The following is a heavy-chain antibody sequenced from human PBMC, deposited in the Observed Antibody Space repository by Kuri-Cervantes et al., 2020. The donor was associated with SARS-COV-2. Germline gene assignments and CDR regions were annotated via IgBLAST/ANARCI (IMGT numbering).Heavy chain of an antibody. D-gene: IGHD3-10*01. Sequence: GESLKISCAASGFTFSSYAMHWVRQAPGKGLEWVAVISYDGSNKYYADSVKGRFTISRDNSKNTLYLRMNSLRAEDTAVYYCARVVRGVIIEGDYWGQGTLVTVSS. CDR1: GFTFSSYA. CDR3: ARVVRGVIIEGDY. V-gene: IGHV3-30-3*01. J-gene: IGHJ4*02. CDR2: ISYDGSNK.